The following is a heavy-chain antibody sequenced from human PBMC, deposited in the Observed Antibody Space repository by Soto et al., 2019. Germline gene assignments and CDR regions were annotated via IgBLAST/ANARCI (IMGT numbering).Heavy chain of an antibody. V-gene: IGHV4-59*01. CDR2: VDDSGTT. J-gene: IGHJ5*02. CDR1: AGSMRNYY. CDR3: SRDVSCSGRSCYPTDWFDP. D-gene: IGHD2-15*01. Sequence: QVQLQQSGPGLVKPSETLSLTCSVSAGSMRNYYWSWIRQPPGKGLEWIGNVDDSGTTKYNPSLRSRVTISVDTSTNQFSLKLSSVIAADTTVYYCSRDVSCSGRSCYPTDWFDPWGQGTLVTVSS.